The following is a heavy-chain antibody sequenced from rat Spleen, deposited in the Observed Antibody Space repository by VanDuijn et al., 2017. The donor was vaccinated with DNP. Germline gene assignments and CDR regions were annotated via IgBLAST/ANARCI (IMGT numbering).Heavy chain of an antibody. J-gene: IGHJ2*01. Sequence: EVQLVESGGGLVQPGRSLKVSCGASGFTFSNFGMAWVRQAPTKGLEWVADISTSGVVTYYRDSVKGRFTISRDNTENILYLQMDSLRSEDTATYYCTRCSTRAARLFDNWGQGAMVTVSS. CDR2: ISTSGVVT. CDR1: GFTFSNFG. D-gene: IGHD4-1*01. CDR3: TRCSTRAARLFDN. V-gene: IGHV5S13*01.